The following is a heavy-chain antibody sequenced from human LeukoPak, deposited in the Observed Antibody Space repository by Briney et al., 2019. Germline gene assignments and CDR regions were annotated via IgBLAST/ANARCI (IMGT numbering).Heavy chain of an antibody. CDR1: GGSISSYY. CDR2: IYYSGST. CDR3: AREALYSSGWFDY. V-gene: IGHV4-59*01. D-gene: IGHD6-19*01. J-gene: IGHJ4*02. Sequence: SETLSLTCTVSGGSISSYYWSWIRQPPGKGLEWIGYIYYSGSTNYNPSLKSRVTISVDTSKNQFSLKLSSVTAADTAVYYCAREALYSSGWFDYWGQGALVTVSS.